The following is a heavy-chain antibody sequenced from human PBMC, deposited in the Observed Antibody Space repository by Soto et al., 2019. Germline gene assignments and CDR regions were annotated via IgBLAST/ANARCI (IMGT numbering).Heavy chain of an antibody. CDR3: ARNGDSSDYRGWFDP. CDR1: GFTVSSNY. J-gene: IGHJ5*02. D-gene: IGHD3-22*01. V-gene: IGHV3-66*01. Sequence: EVQLVESGGGLVQPGGSLRLSCAASGFTVSSNYMSWVRQAPGKGLEWVSVIYSGGTTYYADSVKGRFTISRDNSKNTLYLQRNSLRAEDTAVYYCARNGDSSDYRGWFDPWCQGTLVTVSS. CDR2: IYSGGTT.